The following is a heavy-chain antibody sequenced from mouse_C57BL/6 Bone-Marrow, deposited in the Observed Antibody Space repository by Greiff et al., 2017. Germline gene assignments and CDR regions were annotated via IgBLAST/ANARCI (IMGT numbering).Heavy chain of an antibody. CDR1: GYTFTSYW. J-gene: IGHJ1*03. CDR2: IHPNSGST. Sequence: QVQLQQPGAELVKPGASVKLSCKASGYTFTSYWMHWVKQRPGQGLEWIGMIHPNSGSTNYNEKFKSKATLTVDKSSSTAYMQLSSLTSEDSAVYYCARRELYWYFDVWGTGTTVTVSS. CDR3: ARRELYWYFDV. V-gene: IGHV1-64*01.